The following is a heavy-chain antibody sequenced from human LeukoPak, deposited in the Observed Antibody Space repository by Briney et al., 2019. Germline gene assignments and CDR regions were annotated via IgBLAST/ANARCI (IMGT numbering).Heavy chain of an antibody. CDR3: VKETIVRAAYFDS. CDR1: GFTFSAYA. CDR2: IGANGNNI. D-gene: IGHD3-16*01. V-gene: IGHV3-23*01. Sequence: TGGSLRLSCAASGFTFSAYAMSWVRQAPGKGLEWVAAIGANGNNIFYRDSVRGRFTISRDNSKNTLYLQMSRLGADDTALYYCVKETIVRAAYFDSWGQGTLVTVSS. J-gene: IGHJ4*02.